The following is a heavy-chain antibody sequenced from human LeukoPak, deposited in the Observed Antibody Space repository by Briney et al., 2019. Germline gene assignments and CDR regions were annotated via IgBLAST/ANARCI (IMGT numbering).Heavy chain of an antibody. Sequence: GGSLRLSCAASGFTFNNYAMSWVRQAPGKGLEWVSLVSSSGDKTYYPESVKGRFTISRDNSKNTLYMQMNSLRAEDTAVYYCANYGRHFASWGQGTLVTVSP. CDR1: GFTFNNYA. CDR2: VSSSGDKT. CDR3: ANYGRHFAS. V-gene: IGHV3-23*01. D-gene: IGHD4-17*01. J-gene: IGHJ4*02.